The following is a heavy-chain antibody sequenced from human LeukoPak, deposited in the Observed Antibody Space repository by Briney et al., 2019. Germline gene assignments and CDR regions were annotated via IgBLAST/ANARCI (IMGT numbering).Heavy chain of an antibody. CDR2: ISAYSGHT. J-gene: IGHJ4*02. Sequence: ASVRVSCKASGYTFTNYGISWVRQAPGQGLEWMGWISAYSGHTKYVQRLQGRVTMTRNTSISTAYMELSSLRSEDTAVYYCARAHRARGFDYWGQGTPVTVSS. V-gene: IGHV1-18*01. CDR3: ARAHRARGFDY. D-gene: IGHD3-10*01. CDR1: GYTFTNYG.